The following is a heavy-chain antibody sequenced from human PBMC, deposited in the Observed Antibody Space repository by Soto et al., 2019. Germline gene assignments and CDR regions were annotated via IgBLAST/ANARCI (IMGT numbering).Heavy chain of an antibody. CDR2: INPDGSEK. CDR1: GFTFSNYG. J-gene: IGHJ2*01. CDR3: VRARIDL. Sequence: EVQLVDSGGGLVQPGGSLRPSCAASGFTFSNYGMTWVRQAPGKGLEWVANINPDGSEKYYVDSVKGRFTISRDNVKNSLYLQMNSLRAEDTALYYCVRARIDLWGRGTLVTVSS. V-gene: IGHV3-7*01.